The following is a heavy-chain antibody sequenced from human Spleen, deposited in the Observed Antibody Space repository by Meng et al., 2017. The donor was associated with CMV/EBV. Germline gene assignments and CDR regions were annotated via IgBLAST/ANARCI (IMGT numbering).Heavy chain of an antibody. CDR1: GFTFSSYG. J-gene: IGHJ6*02. D-gene: IGHD2-2*01. V-gene: IGHV3-30*02. CDR3: AKVGGIPAARYGMDV. CDR2: IRYDGSNK. Sequence: GGSLRLSCAASGFTFSSYGMHWVRQAPGKGLEWVAFIRYDGSNKYYADSVKGRFTISRDNSKNTLYLQMNSLRAEDTAVYYWAKVGGIPAARYGMDVWGQGTTVTVSS.